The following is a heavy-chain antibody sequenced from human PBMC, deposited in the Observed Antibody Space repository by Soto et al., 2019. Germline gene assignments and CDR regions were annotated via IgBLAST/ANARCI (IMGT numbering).Heavy chain of an antibody. J-gene: IGHJ4*02. Sequence: SLRLSCAASGFTFSSYSMNWVRQAPGRGLEWVAVIWYDGSNKYYADSVKGRFTISRDNSKNTLYLQMNSLRAEDTAVYYCAREGLSLGLLWGQGTLVTVSS. CDR3: AREGLSLGLL. CDR2: IWYDGSNK. V-gene: IGHV3-33*08. CDR1: GFTFSSYS. D-gene: IGHD1-26*01.